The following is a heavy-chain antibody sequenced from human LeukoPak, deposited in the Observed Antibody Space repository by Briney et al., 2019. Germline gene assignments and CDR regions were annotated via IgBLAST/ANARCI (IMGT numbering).Heavy chain of an antibody. V-gene: IGHV4-59*01. CDR1: GGSISSYY. J-gene: IGHJ4*02. CDR3: ARDGCGSYYFDY. CDR2: IYYSGST. D-gene: IGHD1-26*01. Sequence: SETLSLTCTVSGGSISSYYWSWIRQPPGKGLGWIGYIYYSGSTNYNPSLKSRVTISVDTSKNQFSLKLSSVTAADTAVYYCARDGCGSYYFDYWGQGTLVTVSS.